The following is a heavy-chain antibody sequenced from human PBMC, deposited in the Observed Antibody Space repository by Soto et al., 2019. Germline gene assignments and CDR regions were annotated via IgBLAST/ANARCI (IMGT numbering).Heavy chain of an antibody. D-gene: IGHD3-3*01. J-gene: IGHJ5*02. V-gene: IGHV1-8*01. CDR2: MNPNSGNT. Sequence: ASVKVSCKASGYTFTSYDINWVRQATGQGIEWMGWMNPNSGNTGYAQKFQGRVTMTRNTSISTAYMELSSLRSEDTAVYYCARSAGKYYDFWSGPHNWFDPWGQGTLVTVSS. CDR1: GYTFTSYD. CDR3: ARSAGKYYDFWSGPHNWFDP.